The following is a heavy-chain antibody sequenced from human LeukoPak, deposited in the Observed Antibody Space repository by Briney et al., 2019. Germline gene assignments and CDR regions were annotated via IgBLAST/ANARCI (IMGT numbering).Heavy chain of an antibody. J-gene: IGHJ6*03. D-gene: IGHD6-19*01. V-gene: IGHV1-18*01. CDR2: ISAYNGNT. CDR1: GYTFTSYG. CDR3: ARDRRGVVAGTIYYYMDV. Sequence: ASVKVSCKASGYTFTSYGISWVRQAPGQGLEWMGWISAYNGNTNYVQKLQGRVTMTTDTSTSTAYMELSRLRSDDTAVYYCARDRRGVVAGTIYYYMDVWGKGTTVTISS.